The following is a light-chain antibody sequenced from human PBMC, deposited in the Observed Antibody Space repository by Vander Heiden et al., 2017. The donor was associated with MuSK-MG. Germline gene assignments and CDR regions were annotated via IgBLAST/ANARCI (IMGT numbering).Light chain of an antibody. Sequence: DIQMTQSPSTLSANVGDSVTIACRASQSVRDWLAWYQQKPGEAPKLLIDKAANLESGVPSRFTGSGSGTEFTLTISSLQPDDFASYYCQQYNNYPYTFDQGTKLEIK. J-gene: IGKJ2*01. V-gene: IGKV1-5*03. CDR3: QQYNNYPYT. CDR1: QSVRDW. CDR2: KAA.